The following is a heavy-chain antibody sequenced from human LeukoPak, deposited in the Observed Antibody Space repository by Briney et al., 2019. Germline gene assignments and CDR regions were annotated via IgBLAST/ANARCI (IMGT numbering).Heavy chain of an antibody. CDR3: ARDAPGGGVYFDD. D-gene: IGHD3-16*01. Sequence: GGSLRLSCAASGFTFSSYYMDWVRQAPGKGLEWVSFISSSSTTIYYADSVKGRFTISRDNAKNSLYLQMDSLRDEDTAVYYCARDAPGGGVYFDDWGQGTLVTVSS. CDR1: GFTFSSYY. J-gene: IGHJ4*02. V-gene: IGHV3-48*02. CDR2: ISSSSTTI.